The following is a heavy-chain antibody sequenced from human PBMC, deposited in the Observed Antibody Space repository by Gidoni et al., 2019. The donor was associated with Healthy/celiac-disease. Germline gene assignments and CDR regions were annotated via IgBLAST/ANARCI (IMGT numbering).Heavy chain of an antibody. V-gene: IGHV4-34*01. CDR3: ARGRGTRDTRIAARPNWFDP. D-gene: IGHD6-6*01. J-gene: IGHJ5*02. CDR2: INHSGST. Sequence: QVQLQQWGAGLLKPSETLSLTCAVYGGSFSGYYWSWIRQPPGKGLEWIGEINHSGSTNYNPSLKSRVTISVDTSKNQFSLKLSSVTAADTAVYYCARGRGTRDTRIAARPNWFDPWGQGTLVTVSS. CDR1: GGSFSGYY.